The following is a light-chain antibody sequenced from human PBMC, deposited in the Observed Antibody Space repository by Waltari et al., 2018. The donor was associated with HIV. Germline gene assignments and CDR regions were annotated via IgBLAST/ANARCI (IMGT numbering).Light chain of an antibody. Sequence: QSVLTQPPSASGTPEQRVTISCSGSNSNIGKNTVSWFQQFPGPPPKVLIYGKNQRPSGVPDRFSGSKSGTSASLAISGLQSEDEADYYCASWDDSLNGPVFGGGTKLTVV. J-gene: IGLJ2*01. CDR3: ASWDDSLNGPV. CDR1: NSNIGKNT. CDR2: GKN. V-gene: IGLV1-44*01.